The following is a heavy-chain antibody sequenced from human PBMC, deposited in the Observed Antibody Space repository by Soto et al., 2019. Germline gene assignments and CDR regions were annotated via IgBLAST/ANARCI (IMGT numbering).Heavy chain of an antibody. CDR3: ARGGIAARPSYYYGMGV. J-gene: IGHJ6*02. D-gene: IGHD6-6*01. CDR1: GGSFSGYY. V-gene: IGHV4-34*01. Sequence: SETLSLTCAVYGGSFSGYYWSWIRQPPGKGLEWIGEINHSGSTNYNPSLKSRVTISVDTSKNQFSLKLSSVTAADTAVYYCARGGIAARPSYYYGMGVWGQGTTVTVSS. CDR2: INHSGST.